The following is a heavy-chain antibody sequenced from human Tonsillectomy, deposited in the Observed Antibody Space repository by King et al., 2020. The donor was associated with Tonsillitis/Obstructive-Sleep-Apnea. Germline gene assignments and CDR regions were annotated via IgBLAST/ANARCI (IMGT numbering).Heavy chain of an antibody. Sequence: VQLVESGGGVVQPGRSLRLSCAASGFTFSSYGMHWVRQAPGKGLEGVAVIWYDGRNKYYADSVKGRFTISRDNSKNTLYLQMNSLSAEDTAGYYCARGGVQCEILGDAFDIWGQGTMVTVSS. CDR2: IWYDGRNK. J-gene: IGHJ3*02. CDR1: GFTFSSYG. D-gene: IGHD2-8*01. CDR3: ARGGVQCEILGDAFDI. V-gene: IGHV3-33*01.